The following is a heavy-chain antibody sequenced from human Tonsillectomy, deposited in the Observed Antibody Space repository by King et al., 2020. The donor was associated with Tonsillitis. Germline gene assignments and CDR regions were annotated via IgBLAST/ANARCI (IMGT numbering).Heavy chain of an antibody. CDR3: ARDSYYYDSRGYYYPKYYFDY. V-gene: IGHV4-59*01. J-gene: IGHJ4*02. D-gene: IGHD3-22*01. CDR2: IYYSGST. Sequence: VQLQESGPGLVKPSETLSLTCTVSGGSISSYYWSWIRQPPGKGLEWIGYIYYSGSTNYNPSLKSRVTISVDTSKNQFSLKLSSVTPADTAVYYCARDSYYYDSRGYYYPKYYFDYWGQGPLVTVSS. CDR1: GGSISSYY.